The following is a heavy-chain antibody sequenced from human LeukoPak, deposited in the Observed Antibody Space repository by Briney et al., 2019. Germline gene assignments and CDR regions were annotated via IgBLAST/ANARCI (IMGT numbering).Heavy chain of an antibody. D-gene: IGHD5-18*01. Sequence: GRSLRLSREASGVTLSDYAMHWARQAPGKGLEWVAVISRDGSEKNYADSVKGRFTISRDNSKNTLYLQMNSLRAEDTAVYHCAKGYHIYSYVFSFGHYWGQGTQVTVSS. CDR1: GVTLSDYA. CDR2: ISRDGSEK. V-gene: IGHV3-30*18. J-gene: IGHJ4*02. CDR3: AKGYHIYSYVFSFGHY.